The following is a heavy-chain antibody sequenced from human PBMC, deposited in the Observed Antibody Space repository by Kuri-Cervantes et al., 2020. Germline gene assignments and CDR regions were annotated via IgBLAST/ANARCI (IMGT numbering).Heavy chain of an antibody. Sequence: SLKISCAASGFTFDDYAMHWVRQAPGKGLEWVSGISWNSGSIGYADSVKGRFTISRDNAKNSLYLQMNSLRAEDTALYYCALPFGELLQAKGNYYYGMDVWGQGTTVTVSS. J-gene: IGHJ6*02. CDR1: GFTFDDYA. V-gene: IGHV3-9*01. D-gene: IGHD3-10*01. CDR3: ALPFGELLQAKGNYYYGMDV. CDR2: ISWNSGSI.